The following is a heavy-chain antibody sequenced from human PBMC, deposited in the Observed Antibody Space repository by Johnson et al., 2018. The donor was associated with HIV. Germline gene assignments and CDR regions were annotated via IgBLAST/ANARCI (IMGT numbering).Heavy chain of an antibody. CDR3: TTDVGGGIAVAGTEAFDI. D-gene: IGHD6-19*01. J-gene: IGHJ3*02. CDR1: GFTFSSYA. CDR2: ISGSGGST. V-gene: IGHV3-23*04. Sequence: VQLVESGGGLVQPGGSLRLSCAASGFTFSSYAMSWVRQAPGKGLEWVSAISGSGGSTYSADSVNGRFTIYRDNSKNTLYLQMNSLRAEATAVYYCTTDVGGGIAVAGTEAFDIWGQGTMVTVSS.